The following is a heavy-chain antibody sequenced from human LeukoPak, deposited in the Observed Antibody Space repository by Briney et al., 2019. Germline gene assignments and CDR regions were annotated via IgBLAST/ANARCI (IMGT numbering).Heavy chain of an antibody. CDR3: ARLFVGWEAAGDGDY. V-gene: IGHV4-59*01. Sequence: PSETLSLTCTVSGGSISSYYWSWIRQPPGKGLEWIGYIYYSGSTNYNPSLKSRVTISVDTSKNQFSLKLSSVTAADTAVYYCARLFVGWEAAGDGDYWGQGTLVTVSS. CDR2: IYYSGST. J-gene: IGHJ4*02. CDR1: GGSISSYY. D-gene: IGHD6-13*01.